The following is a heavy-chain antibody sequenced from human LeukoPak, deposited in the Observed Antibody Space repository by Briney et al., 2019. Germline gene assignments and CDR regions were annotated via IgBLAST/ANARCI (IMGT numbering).Heavy chain of an antibody. CDR2: ISSSSSYI. D-gene: IGHD6-6*01. V-gene: IGHV3-21*01. Sequence: GGSLRLSCAASGFTFSSYSMNWVRQAPGKGLEWVSSISSSSSYIYYADSVKGRFTVSRDNAKNTLYLQVNNLRAEDTAVYYCARGPNSNWSGLDFWGQGTLLTVSS. J-gene: IGHJ4*02. CDR3: ARGPNSNWSGLDF. CDR1: GFTFSSYS.